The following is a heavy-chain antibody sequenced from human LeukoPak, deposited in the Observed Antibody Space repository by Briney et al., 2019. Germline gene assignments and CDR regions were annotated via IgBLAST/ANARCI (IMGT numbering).Heavy chain of an antibody. CDR3: AKWRGYSSGWSGPFDD. J-gene: IGHJ4*01. Sequence: GPSVKLSCNASGYTFTGHHMHWGRQAPGQRGEWRRGIDPNSGGTSYAQKFQGRVTVTRDTSIRTAYMELSRLKSDDTAVYYCAKWRGYSSGWSGPFDDWGQGTLATVSS. D-gene: IGHD6-19*01. CDR2: IDPNSGGT. V-gene: IGHV1-2*02. CDR1: GYTFTGHH.